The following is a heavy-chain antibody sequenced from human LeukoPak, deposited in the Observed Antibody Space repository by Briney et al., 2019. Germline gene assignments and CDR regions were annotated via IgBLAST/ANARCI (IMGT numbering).Heavy chain of an antibody. CDR1: GDTFTSYG. D-gene: IGHD3-16*01. V-gene: IGHV1-18*01. J-gene: IGHJ3*02. CDR2: ISAYNGNT. Sequence: ASVKVSCKASGDTFTSYGISWVRQAPGLGLGWMGWISAYNGNTNYAQKLQGRVTITADESTSTAYMELSSLRSEDTAVYYCARDSPFRAFDIWGQGTMVTVSS. CDR3: ARDSPFRAFDI.